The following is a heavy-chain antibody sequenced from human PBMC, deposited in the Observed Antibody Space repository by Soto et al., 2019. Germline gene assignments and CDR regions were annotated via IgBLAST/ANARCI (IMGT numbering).Heavy chain of an antibody. CDR2: FSGSGGST. CDR1: GFTFGSYA. CDR3: AKGSSDYRPYYFDN. V-gene: IGHV3-23*01. J-gene: IGHJ4*02. D-gene: IGHD3-22*01. Sequence: GGSLRLSCAASGFTFGSYAMSWVRQAPGKGLEWVSAFSGSGGSTYYADSVKGRFTLSRDNSQSTLYLQMNSLRAEDTAVYYCAKGSSDYRPYYFDNWGQGTLVTVSS.